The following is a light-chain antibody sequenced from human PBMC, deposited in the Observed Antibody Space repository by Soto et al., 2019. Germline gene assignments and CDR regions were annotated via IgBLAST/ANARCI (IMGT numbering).Light chain of an antibody. Sequence: EIVLTQSPGTLSLSPGERATLSCRASQSFSRYLAWYQHKVGQAPRLLIHGASSRATGIPDRFSGSGSGTDFTLTISRLEPEDFAVYYCQQYGSSPYTFGQGTKLEIK. CDR1: QSFSRY. J-gene: IGKJ2*01. V-gene: IGKV3-20*01. CDR3: QQYGSSPYT. CDR2: GAS.